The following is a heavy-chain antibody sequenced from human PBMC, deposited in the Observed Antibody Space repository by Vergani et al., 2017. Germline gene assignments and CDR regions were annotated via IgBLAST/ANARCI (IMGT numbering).Heavy chain of an antibody. D-gene: IGHD7-27*01. V-gene: IGHV4-61*02. Sequence: QVQLQESGPGLVKPSQTLSLTCTVSGGSISRGSYSWSWIRQPAGKGLEWIGRIYTSGSTDDNPSLKSRVTISLDTSKNQFSLRLSSVTAADTAVYYCARVPLTGMGIAFDIWGQGTMVTVSS. CDR3: ARVPLTGMGIAFDI. J-gene: IGHJ3*02. CDR2: IYTSGST. CDR1: GGSISRGSYS.